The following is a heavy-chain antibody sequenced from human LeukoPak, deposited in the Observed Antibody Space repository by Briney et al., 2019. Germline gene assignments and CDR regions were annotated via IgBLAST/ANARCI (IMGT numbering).Heavy chain of an antibody. D-gene: IGHD4-17*01. CDR2: IYYSGST. CDR3: ARHSSLPTAPFDY. CDR1: GGSISSSSYY. Sequence: SETLSLTCTVSGGSISSSSYYWGWIRQPPGKGLEWIGSIYYSGSTYYNPSLKSRVTISVDTSTNQFSLKLSSVTAADTAVYYCARHSSLPTAPFDYWGQGTLVTVSS. J-gene: IGHJ4*02. V-gene: IGHV4-39*01.